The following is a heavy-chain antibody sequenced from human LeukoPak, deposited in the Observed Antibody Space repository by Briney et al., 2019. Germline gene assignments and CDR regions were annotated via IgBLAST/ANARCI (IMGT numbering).Heavy chain of an antibody. Sequence: ASVKVSCKAAGYTVTSYYIHWVRQAPGQALGWRGIINPSGGSTTYAQKFQGRVTMTRDMSTSTVSMRLSSLRSEDTAVYYCARDLTAGAYYDLWSAYHDAFDMWGQGTMVTVSS. CDR3: ARDLTAGAYYDLWSAYHDAFDM. D-gene: IGHD3-3*01. CDR1: GYTVTSYY. J-gene: IGHJ3*02. V-gene: IGHV1-46*01. CDR2: INPSGGST.